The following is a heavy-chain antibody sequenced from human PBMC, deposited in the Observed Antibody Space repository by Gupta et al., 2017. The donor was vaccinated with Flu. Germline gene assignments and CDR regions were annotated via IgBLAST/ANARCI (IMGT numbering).Heavy chain of an antibody. V-gene: IGHV4-34*02. CDR1: GWAVCGTY. Sequence: QVQPQQWGAGLLKPSETLAPPCAGIGWAVCGTYSGLIRQSPGKGLEWIGEIRHVGTTNYNPSLKSRVTISMDTSKNQISLNLTSVTAADTAVYYCAKSGADFRAGNWFGPWGQGTLVTVSS. CDR3: AKSGADFRAGNWFGP. D-gene: IGHD1-26*01. J-gene: IGHJ5*02. CDR2: IRHVGTT.